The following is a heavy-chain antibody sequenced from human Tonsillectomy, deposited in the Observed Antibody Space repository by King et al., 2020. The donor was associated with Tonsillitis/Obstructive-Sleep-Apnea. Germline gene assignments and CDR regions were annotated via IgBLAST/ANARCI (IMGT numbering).Heavy chain of an antibody. V-gene: IGHV3-64D*06. Sequence: VQLVESGGGLVQPGGSLRLSCSASGFTFSSYAMHWVRQAPGKGLEYVSAISSNGGSTYYADSVKGRFTISRDNSKNTLYLQMSSLRAEDTAVYSCVKEGAGRSGWYFYWGQGTLVTVSS. J-gene: IGHJ4*02. CDR1: GFTFSSYA. CDR2: ISSNGGST. D-gene: IGHD6-19*01. CDR3: VKEGAGRSGWYFY.